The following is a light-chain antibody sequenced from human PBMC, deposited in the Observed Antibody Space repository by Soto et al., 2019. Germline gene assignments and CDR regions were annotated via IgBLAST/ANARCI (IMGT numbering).Light chain of an antibody. Sequence: QPVLTQPPSVSGAPGQRVTISCTGSSSNIGAGYDVHWYQQLPGTAPKLLIYGNSNRPSGVPDRFSGSKSGTSASLAITGLQADDEADYYCQSYDSSLSGSNVFGGGTKLTVL. CDR3: QSYDSSLSGSNV. CDR1: SSNIGAGYD. V-gene: IGLV1-40*01. J-gene: IGLJ2*01. CDR2: GNS.